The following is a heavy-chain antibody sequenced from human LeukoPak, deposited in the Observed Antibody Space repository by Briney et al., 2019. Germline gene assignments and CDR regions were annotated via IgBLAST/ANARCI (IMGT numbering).Heavy chain of an antibody. Sequence: GGSLRLSCAASGFTVSSNYMSWVRQAPGKGLEWVSVIYSGGSTYYADSVRGRFSFSRDNSKNTLYLQMISLRAEDTAIYYCAKEFVSRSSLTFDYWGQGTLVTVSS. CDR2: IYSGGST. V-gene: IGHV3-53*01. J-gene: IGHJ4*02. CDR1: GFTVSSNY. D-gene: IGHD2-2*01. CDR3: AKEFVSRSSLTFDY.